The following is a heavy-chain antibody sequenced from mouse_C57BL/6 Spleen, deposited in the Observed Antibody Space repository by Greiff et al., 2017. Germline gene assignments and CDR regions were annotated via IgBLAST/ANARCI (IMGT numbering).Heavy chain of an antibody. CDR3: ARDTGTYYYAMDY. D-gene: IGHD4-1*01. CDR1: GFTFSSYA. Sequence: DVKLVESGGGLVKPGGSLKLSCAASGFTFSSYAMSWVRQTPEKRLEWVATISDGGSYTYYPDNVKGRFTISRDNAKNNLYLQMSHLKSEDTAMYYCARDTGTYYYAMDYWGQGTSVTVSS. J-gene: IGHJ4*01. V-gene: IGHV5-4*01. CDR2: ISDGGSYT.